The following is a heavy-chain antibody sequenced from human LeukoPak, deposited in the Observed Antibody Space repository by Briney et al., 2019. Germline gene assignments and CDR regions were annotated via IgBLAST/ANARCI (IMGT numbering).Heavy chain of an antibody. V-gene: IGHV4-39*07. J-gene: IGHJ4*02. CDR2: IYYSGST. Sequence: SETLSLTCTVSGGSISSSSYYWGWIRQPPGKGLEWIGSIYYSGSTYYNPSLKSRVTISVDTSKNQFSLKLSPVTAADTAVYYCARERANYYDSSGRPAPRGYYFDYWGQGTLVTVSS. D-gene: IGHD3-22*01. CDR3: ARERANYYDSSGRPAPRGYYFDY. CDR1: GGSISSSSYY.